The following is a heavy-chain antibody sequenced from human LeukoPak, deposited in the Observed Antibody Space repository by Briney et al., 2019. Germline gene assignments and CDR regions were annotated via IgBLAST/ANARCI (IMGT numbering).Heavy chain of an antibody. CDR1: GFTFSSYG. D-gene: IGHD5-18*01. V-gene: IGHV3-33*06. Sequence: GGSLRLSCAASGFTFSSYGIHWVRQAPGKGLEWVALIWYDGSNKYYADSVKGRFTISRDNSKNTLYLQMNSLRDEDTAVYYCAKALTVMVGFSPDYWGQGALVTVSS. CDR3: AKALTVMVGFSPDY. CDR2: IWYDGSNK. J-gene: IGHJ4*02.